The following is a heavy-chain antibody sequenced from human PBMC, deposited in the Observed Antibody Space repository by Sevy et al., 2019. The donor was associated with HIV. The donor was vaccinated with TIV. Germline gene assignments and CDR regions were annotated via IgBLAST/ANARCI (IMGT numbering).Heavy chain of an antibody. J-gene: IGHJ3*02. Sequence: GGSLRLSCAASGFTLSSYSMNWVRQAPGKGLEWVSSISSSSSYIYYADSVKGRFTISRDNAKNSLYLQMNSLRAEDTAVYYCARDTPAGAYDAFDIWGQGTMVTVSS. CDR2: ISSSSSYI. D-gene: IGHD1-26*01. CDR1: GFTLSSYS. CDR3: ARDTPAGAYDAFDI. V-gene: IGHV3-21*01.